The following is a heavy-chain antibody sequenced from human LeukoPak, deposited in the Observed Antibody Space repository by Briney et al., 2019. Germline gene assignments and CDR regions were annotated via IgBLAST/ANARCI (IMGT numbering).Heavy chain of an antibody. J-gene: IGHJ5*02. CDR2: ISPTSIST. V-gene: IGHV3-21*01. Sequence: GGSLRLSCAASGFTFSSFTMNWVRQAPGKGLEWASSISPTSISTWHADSVKGRFTISRDNAKNSVHLQMTNLRVDDTAVYYCGRDYLGESGAGGPWGQGILVTVSS. CDR3: GRDYLGESGAGGP. CDR1: GFTFSSFT. D-gene: IGHD3-10*01.